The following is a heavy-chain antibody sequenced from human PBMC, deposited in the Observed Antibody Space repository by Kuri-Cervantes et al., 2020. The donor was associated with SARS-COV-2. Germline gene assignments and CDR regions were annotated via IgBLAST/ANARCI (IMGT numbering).Heavy chain of an antibody. Sequence: GESLKISCAASGFTFSSYWMSWVRQAPGKGLEWVANIKQDGSEKYYVDSVKGRFTISRDNAKNSLYLQMNSLRAEDTAVYYCAKSGAVAAAPRDYWGQGTLVTSPQ. CDR1: GFTFSSYW. CDR2: IKQDGSEK. D-gene: IGHD6-13*01. CDR3: AKSGAVAAAPRDY. J-gene: IGHJ4*02. V-gene: IGHV3-7*01.